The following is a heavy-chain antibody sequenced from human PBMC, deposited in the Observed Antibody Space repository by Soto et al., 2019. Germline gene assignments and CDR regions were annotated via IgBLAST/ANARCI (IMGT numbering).Heavy chain of an antibody. J-gene: IGHJ6*02. CDR1: GYTFTSYG. V-gene: IGHV1-3*01. D-gene: IGHD3-9*01. CDR3: ARDNYPAYYDILTGPIHPLHYYYYGMDV. Sequence: GASVKVSCKASGYTFTSYGIHWVRQAPGQRLEWMGWINAANGDTKYSPKFQGRVTITRDTSASTAYMELSSLRSEDTAVYYCARDNYPAYYDILTGPIHPLHYYYYGMDVWGQGTTVTVSS. CDR2: INAANGDT.